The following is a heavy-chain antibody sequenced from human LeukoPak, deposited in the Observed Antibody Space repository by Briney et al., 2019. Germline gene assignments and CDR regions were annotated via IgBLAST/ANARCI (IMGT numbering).Heavy chain of an antibody. CDR3: ARRAASPRKLPFDY. D-gene: IGHD6-13*01. Sequence: SETLSLTCAVYGGSFSGYYWNWIRQPPGKGLEWIGEINHSGSTNYNPSLKSRVTISVDTSKNQFSLKLSSVTAADTAVYSCARRAASPRKLPFDYWGQGTLVTVSS. V-gene: IGHV4-34*01. CDR1: GGSFSGYY. J-gene: IGHJ4*02. CDR2: INHSGST.